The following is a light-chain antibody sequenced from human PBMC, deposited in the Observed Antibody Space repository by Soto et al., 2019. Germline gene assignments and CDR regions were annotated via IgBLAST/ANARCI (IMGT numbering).Light chain of an antibody. CDR3: QQSYTTPRT. J-gene: IGKJ2*01. Sequence: DIQMTQSPSSLSASVGDRVTITCRASLRISSGLNWFQQKPGKAPKVLIFGGSSLQSGVTSRFSGSGTGTEFTLTISRPQHEDSATYYGQQSYTTPRTFGQGTKLEIK. CDR2: GGS. V-gene: IGKV1-39*01. CDR1: LRISSG.